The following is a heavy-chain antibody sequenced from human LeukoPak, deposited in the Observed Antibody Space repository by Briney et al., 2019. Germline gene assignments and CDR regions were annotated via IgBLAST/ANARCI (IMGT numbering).Heavy chain of an antibody. D-gene: IGHD6-13*01. CDR2: ISSSSSYI. V-gene: IGHV3-21*01. J-gene: IGHJ4*02. CDR3: ARDEAWVEAAAGTWYFDY. CDR1: GFTFSSYT. Sequence: PGGSLRLSCAASGFTFSSYTMNWVRQAPGKGLEWVSSISSSSSYIYYADSVKGRFTISRDNAKNSLYLQMNSLRAEDTAVYYCARDEAWVEAAAGTWYFDYWGQGTLVTVSS.